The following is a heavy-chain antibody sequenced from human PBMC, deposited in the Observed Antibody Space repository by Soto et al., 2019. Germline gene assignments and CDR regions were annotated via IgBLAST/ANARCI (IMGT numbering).Heavy chain of an antibody. J-gene: IGHJ4*02. CDR1: GFTVSNNY. CDR2: IYSHGDT. CDR3: ARKTHSGGNGGF. D-gene: IGHD2-15*01. Sequence: EVRLVETGGDLIQPGGSLRLSCAVSGFTVSNNYMYWVRQPPGKGLEWVSLIYSHGDTRYADSVRGRFTVSRDNSKNRLYLQMNSLRSDDTAVYYCARKTHSGGNGGFWGQGTLVTVSS. V-gene: IGHV3-53*05.